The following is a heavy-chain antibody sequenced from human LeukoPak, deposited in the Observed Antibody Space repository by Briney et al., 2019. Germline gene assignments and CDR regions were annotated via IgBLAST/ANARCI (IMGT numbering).Heavy chain of an antibody. Sequence: WASVKVSCKASGYTFTSYDINWVRQATGQGLEWMGWINPNSGGTNYAQKFQGRVTMTRDTSISTAYMELSRLRSDDTAVYYCARAYKQWELLPVSDYWGQGTLVTVSS. CDR1: GYTFTSYD. CDR3: ARAYKQWELLPVSDY. J-gene: IGHJ4*02. D-gene: IGHD1-26*01. CDR2: INPNSGGT. V-gene: IGHV1-2*02.